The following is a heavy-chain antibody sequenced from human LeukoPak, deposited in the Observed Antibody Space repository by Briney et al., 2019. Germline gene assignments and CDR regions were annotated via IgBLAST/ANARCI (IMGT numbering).Heavy chain of an antibody. CDR2: IYYTGKT. D-gene: IGHD6-19*01. CDR1: GDSVSNGNYY. Sequence: SETLSLTCTVSGDSVSNGNYYWSWLRQPPGKALEWIGYIYYTGKTYYNPSLEGRVTILVDTSKNQFSLKLRFVTAADTAVYYCARDVYPVAGSSHWFDPWGQGTLVTVSS. CDR3: ARDVYPVAGSSHWFDP. V-gene: IGHV4-61*01. J-gene: IGHJ5*02.